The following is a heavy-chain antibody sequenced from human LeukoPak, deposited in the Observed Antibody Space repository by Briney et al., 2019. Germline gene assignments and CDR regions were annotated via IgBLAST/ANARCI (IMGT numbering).Heavy chain of an antibody. CDR1: GFTFSSYS. V-gene: IGHV3-21*01. Sequence: GGSLRLSCAASGFTFSSYSMNWVRQAPGKGLEWVSSISSSSSSYIYYADSVKGRFTISRDNAKNSLYLQMNSLRAEDTAVYYCARGGDPGLKLRYFDWLQREDWFDPWGQGTLVTVSS. J-gene: IGHJ5*02. D-gene: IGHD3-9*01. CDR2: ISSSSSSYI. CDR3: ARGGDPGLKLRYFDWLQREDWFDP.